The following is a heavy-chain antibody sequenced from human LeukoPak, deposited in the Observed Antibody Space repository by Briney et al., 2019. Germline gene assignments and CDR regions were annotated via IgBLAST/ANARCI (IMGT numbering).Heavy chain of an antibody. CDR1: GYTFTGYY. Sequence: GASVKVSCKASGYTFTGYYMHWVRQAPGQGLEWMGWINPNSGGTNYAQKFQGRVTMTRDTSISTAYMELSSLRSEDTAVYCCARRDLVTSPGFGYYYYYYMDVWGKGTTVTISS. CDR3: ARRDLVTSPGFGYYYYYYMDV. J-gene: IGHJ6*03. V-gene: IGHV1-2*02. CDR2: INPNSGGT. D-gene: IGHD3-10*01.